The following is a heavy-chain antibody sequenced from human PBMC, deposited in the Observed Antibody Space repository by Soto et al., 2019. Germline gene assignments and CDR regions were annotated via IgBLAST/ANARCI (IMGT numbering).Heavy chain of an antibody. CDR3: ARRHGGTFDY. V-gene: IGHV4-59*08. D-gene: IGHD2-15*01. CDR1: GGSISSYY. Sequence: QVQLQESGPGLVKPSETLSLTCTVSGGSISSYYWSWIRQPPGKGLEWIGYIYYSGSTNYNPSLKCRVTIPVDTSKNQFSLKLSSVTAADTAVYDCARRHGGTFDYWGQGTLVTVSS. CDR2: IYYSGST. J-gene: IGHJ4*02.